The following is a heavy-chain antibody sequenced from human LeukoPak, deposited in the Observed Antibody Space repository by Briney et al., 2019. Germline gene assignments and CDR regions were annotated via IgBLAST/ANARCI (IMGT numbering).Heavy chain of an antibody. CDR3: ARVYNWNYFDY. V-gene: IGHV3-11*05. CDR2: ISSSSSYT. CDR1: GFTFSDYY. Sequence: GGSLRLSCAASGFTFSDYYMSWIRQAPGKGLEWVSYISSSSSYTNYADSVKGRFTISRDNAKNSLYLQMNSLRAEDTAVFYCARVYNWNYFDYWGQGTLVTVSS. D-gene: IGHD1-20*01. J-gene: IGHJ4*02.